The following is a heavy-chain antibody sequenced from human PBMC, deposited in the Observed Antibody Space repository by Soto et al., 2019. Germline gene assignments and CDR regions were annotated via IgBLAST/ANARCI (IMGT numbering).Heavy chain of an antibody. CDR3: ARVYGSGSLTNWFDP. V-gene: IGHV4-59*01. CDR2: INDSGSA. Sequence: PSETLSLTCTVSGDSISSYYWNWIRQPPGKGLEWIGYINDSGSAHYNPSLKSRVTISVDTSKNQFSLKLSSVTAADTAVYYCARVYGSGSLTNWFDPWGRGTLVTVSS. J-gene: IGHJ5*02. CDR1: GDSISSYY. D-gene: IGHD3-10*01.